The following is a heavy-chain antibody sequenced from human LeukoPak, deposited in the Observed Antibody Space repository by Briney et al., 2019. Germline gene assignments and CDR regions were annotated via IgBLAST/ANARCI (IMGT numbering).Heavy chain of an antibody. D-gene: IGHD2-2*02. V-gene: IGHV3-23*01. CDR1: GSTFSSYG. CDR2: ISGSGGST. CDR3: AKGDQPLLYGGAFDY. J-gene: IGHJ4*02. Sequence: GGSLRLSCAASGSTFSSYGMSWVRQAPGKGLEWVSAISGSGGSTYYADSVKGRFTISRDNSKNTLYLQMNSLRAEDTAVYYCAKGDQPLLYGGAFDYWGQGTLVTVSS.